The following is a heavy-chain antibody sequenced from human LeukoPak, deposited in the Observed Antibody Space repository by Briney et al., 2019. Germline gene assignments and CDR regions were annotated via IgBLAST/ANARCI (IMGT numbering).Heavy chain of an antibody. CDR3: ARWYYDFWSGYRDAFDI. CDR2: INHSGST. J-gene: IGHJ3*02. V-gene: IGHV4-34*01. CDR1: GGSFSGYY. D-gene: IGHD3-3*01. Sequence: SETLSLTCAVYGGSFSGYYWSWIRQPPGKGLEWIGEINHSGSTNCNPSLKSRVAISVDTSKNQFSLKLSSVTAADTAVYYCARWYYDFWSGYRDAFDIWGQGTMVTVSS.